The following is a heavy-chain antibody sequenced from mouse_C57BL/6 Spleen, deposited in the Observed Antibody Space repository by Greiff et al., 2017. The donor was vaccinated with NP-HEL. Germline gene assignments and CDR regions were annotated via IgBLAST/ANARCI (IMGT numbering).Heavy chain of an antibody. Sequence: LQESGPELVKPGASVKISCKASGYAFSSSWMNWVKQRPGKGLEWIGRIYPGDGDTNYNGKFKGKATLTADKSSSTAYMQLSSLTSEDSAVYFCARGAWDYQFAYWGQGTLVTVSA. CDR1: GYAFSSSW. J-gene: IGHJ3*01. V-gene: IGHV1-82*01. CDR3: ARGAWDYQFAY. D-gene: IGHD2-4*01. CDR2: IYPGDGDT.